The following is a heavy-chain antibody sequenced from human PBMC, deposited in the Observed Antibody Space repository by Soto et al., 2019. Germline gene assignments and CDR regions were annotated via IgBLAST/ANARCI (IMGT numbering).Heavy chain of an antibody. CDR3: ARLRYQELESWFDP. CDR2: IRGYSGKT. CDR1: GYTFATYG. V-gene: IGHV1-18*04. Sequence: QVQLVQSRAEVKKPGASVKVSCKASGYTFATYGITWVRQAPGQGLAWMGWIRGYSGKTNYAQNFQGRVTMTTDTSTSTAYMELRSLTSDDTAIYYCARLRYQELESWFDPWGQGTLVTVSS. D-gene: IGHD2-2*01. J-gene: IGHJ5*02.